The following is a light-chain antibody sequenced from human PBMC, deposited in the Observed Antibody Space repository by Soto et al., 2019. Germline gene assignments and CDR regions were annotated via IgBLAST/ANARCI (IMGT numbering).Light chain of an antibody. CDR1: QGIRHY. CDR2: EAS. J-gene: IGKJ5*01. Sequence: DIQMAQSASSLSASVGDRVTITCRASQGIRHYLAWYQQKPGKVPKLLIYEASSLQSGVPSRFSGSGSGADFTLTINSLQPEDFATYYCQQAASFPITFGQGTRLEI. V-gene: IGKV1-12*01. CDR3: QQAASFPIT.